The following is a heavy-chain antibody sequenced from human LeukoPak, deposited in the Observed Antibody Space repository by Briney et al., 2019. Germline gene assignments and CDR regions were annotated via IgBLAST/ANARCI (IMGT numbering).Heavy chain of an antibody. CDR2: IWYDGSNK. V-gene: IGHV3-33*01. J-gene: IGHJ4*02. CDR1: GFTFSSYG. CDR3: AREGSGSYHFDY. Sequence: PGRSLRLSCAASGFTFSSYGMHWVRQAPGKGLEWVAVIWYDGSNKYYADSVKGRFTISRDNSKNTLYLQMNSLGAEDTAVYYCAREGSGSYHFDYWGQGTLVTVSS. D-gene: IGHD1-26*01.